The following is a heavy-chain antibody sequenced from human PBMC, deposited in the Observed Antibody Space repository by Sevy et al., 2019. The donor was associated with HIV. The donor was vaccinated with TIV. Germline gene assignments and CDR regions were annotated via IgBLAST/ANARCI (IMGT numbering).Heavy chain of an antibody. CDR3: AKHWYSSSWSYNWFDP. Sequence: GGSLRLSCAASGFTFSSYAMSWVRQAPGKGLEWVSAISGSGGSTYDADSVKGRFTISRDNSKSTLYLQMNSLRAEDTAVYYCAKHWYSSSWSYNWFDPRGQGTLVTVSS. D-gene: IGHD6-13*01. J-gene: IGHJ5*02. V-gene: IGHV3-23*01. CDR1: GFTFSSYA. CDR2: ISGSGGST.